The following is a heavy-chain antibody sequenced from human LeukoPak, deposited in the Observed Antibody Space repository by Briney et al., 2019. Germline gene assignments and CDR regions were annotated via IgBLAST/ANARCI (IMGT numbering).Heavy chain of an antibody. J-gene: IGHJ6*02. V-gene: IGHV4-39*07. CDR3: ARGKVGPLRFLAYGMDV. Sequence: SETLSLTCTVSGGSISSSSYYWGWIRQPPGKGLEWIGEINHSGSTNYNPSLKSRVTISVDTSKNQFSLKLSSVTAADTAVYYCARGKVGPLRFLAYGMDVWGQGTTVTVSS. D-gene: IGHD3-3*01. CDR2: INHSGST. CDR1: GGSISSSSYY.